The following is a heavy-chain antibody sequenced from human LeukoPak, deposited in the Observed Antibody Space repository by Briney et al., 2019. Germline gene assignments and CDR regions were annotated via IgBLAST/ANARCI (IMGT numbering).Heavy chain of an antibody. D-gene: IGHD2-2*01. Sequence: PGGSLRLSCAASGFTFSSYAMHWVRQAPGKGLEWVAVISYDGSNKYYADSVKGRFTISRDNSKNTLYLQMNSLRAEDTAVYYCARGRRGYCSSTSCYRLGPFDYWGQGTLVTVSS. CDR2: ISYDGSNK. J-gene: IGHJ4*02. CDR1: GFTFSSYA. CDR3: ARGRRGYCSSTSCYRLGPFDY. V-gene: IGHV3-30-3*01.